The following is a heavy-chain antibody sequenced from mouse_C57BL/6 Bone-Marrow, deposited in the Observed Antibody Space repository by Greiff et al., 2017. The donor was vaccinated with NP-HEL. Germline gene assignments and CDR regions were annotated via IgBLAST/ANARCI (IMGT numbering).Heavy chain of an antibody. V-gene: IGHV1-50*01. CDR2: IDPSDSYN. J-gene: IGHJ4*01. D-gene: IGHD2-3*01. CDR1: GYTFTSYW. CDR3: ARSSDGYYAMDY. Sequence: VQLQQSGAELVKPGASVKLSCKASGYTFTSYWMQWVKQRPGQGLEWIGEIDPSDSYNNYNQKFKGKATLTVDTSSSTAYMQLSSLTSEDSAVYYCARSSDGYYAMDYWGQGTSVTVSS.